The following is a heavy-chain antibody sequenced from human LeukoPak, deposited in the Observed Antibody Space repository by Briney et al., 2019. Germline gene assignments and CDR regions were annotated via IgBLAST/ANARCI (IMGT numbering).Heavy chain of an antibody. V-gene: IGHV4-39*01. J-gene: IGHJ6*03. CDR3: ARNLDCSSTSCYDYYYYYYMDV. CDR1: GGSISSSSYY. CDR2: IYYSGST. D-gene: IGHD2-2*01. Sequence: SETLSLTCTVSGGSISSSSYYWGWIRQPPGKGLEWIGSIYYSGSTYYNPSLKSRVTISVDTSKNQISLKLSSVTAADTAVYYCARNLDCSSTSCYDYYYYYYMDVWGKGTTVTVSS.